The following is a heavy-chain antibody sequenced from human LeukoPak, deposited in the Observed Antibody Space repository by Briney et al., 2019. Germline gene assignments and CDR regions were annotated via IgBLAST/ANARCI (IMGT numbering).Heavy chain of an antibody. Sequence: GASVKVSCKVSGYTLPELSMYWVRQARGKGLEWMGGLDPEDDEMIYAQKFRGRVSMAEDTMTNTAYMELSSLTSEDTAMYYCATSRTGRVVAISGSYFDYWGQGTLVTVSS. CDR3: ATSRTGRVVAISGSYFDY. J-gene: IGHJ4*02. D-gene: IGHD3-22*01. CDR2: LDPEDDEM. CDR1: GYTLPELS. V-gene: IGHV1-24*01.